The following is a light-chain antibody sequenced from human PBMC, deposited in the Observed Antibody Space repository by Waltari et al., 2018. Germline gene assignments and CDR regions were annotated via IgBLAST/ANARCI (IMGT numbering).Light chain of an antibody. J-gene: IGKJ4*01. V-gene: IGKV3-15*01. Sequence: EIVMTQSPATLSVSQGDSVTLACRASQSVNSKVAWYQQKPGQPPRLLIFDTSTRATDIPARFSGRGSGTEFTLTITSLQSDDFAVYYCQQYNEWPPLTFGGGTKLDIK. CDR2: DTS. CDR1: QSVNSK. CDR3: QQYNEWPPLT.